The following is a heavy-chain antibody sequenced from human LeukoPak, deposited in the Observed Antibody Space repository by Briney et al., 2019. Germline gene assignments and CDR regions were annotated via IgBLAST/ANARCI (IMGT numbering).Heavy chain of an antibody. D-gene: IGHD4-17*01. CDR2: ISWNSGSI. CDR3: AKDDYGDMGPKGHYYYYYGMDV. Sequence: PGGSLRLSCAASGFTFDDYAMHWVRQAPGKGLEWVSGISWNSGSIGYADSVKGRFTISRDNAKNSLYLQMNSLRAEDTALYYCAKDDYGDMGPKGHYYYYYGMDVWGQGTTVTVSS. CDR1: GFTFDDYA. J-gene: IGHJ6*02. V-gene: IGHV3-9*01.